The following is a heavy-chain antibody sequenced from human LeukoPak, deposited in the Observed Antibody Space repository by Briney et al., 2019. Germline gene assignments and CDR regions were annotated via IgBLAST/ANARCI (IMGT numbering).Heavy chain of an antibody. Sequence: ASVKVACKASGYTFSCYYIHWMGQAPGQGLEWMGVINPNGGSTTYAQKVQGRVTMTRHTSTRTDYMERTSLRSADRALYDCPRYPEANWAFFDHWGQETRVTVSS. J-gene: IGHJ4*02. V-gene: IGHV1-46*01. CDR2: INPNGGST. D-gene: IGHD7-27*01. CDR3: PRYPEANWAFFDH. CDR1: GYTFSCYY.